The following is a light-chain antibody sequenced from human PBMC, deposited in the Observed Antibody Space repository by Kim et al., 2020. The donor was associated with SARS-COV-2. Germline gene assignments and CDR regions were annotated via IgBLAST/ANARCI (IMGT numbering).Light chain of an antibody. J-gene: IGLJ2*01. CDR2: TNN. CDR3: AAWDDSPDGYVV. V-gene: IGLV1-44*01. CDR1: TSNIETNT. Sequence: QSVLTQPPSVSGTPGQRVSISCSGSTSNIETNTVNWYQQLPGAAPKLLIHTNNQRPSGVPDRFSGSRFGTPASLTISGLQSEDEADYFCAAWDDSPDGYVVFGGGTQLTVL.